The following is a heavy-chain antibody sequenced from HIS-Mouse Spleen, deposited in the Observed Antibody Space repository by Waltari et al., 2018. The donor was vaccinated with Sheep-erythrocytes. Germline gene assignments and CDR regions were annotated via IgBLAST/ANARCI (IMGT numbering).Heavy chain of an antibody. D-gene: IGHD2-8*01. CDR1: GFTFSSYG. V-gene: IGHV3-30*18. J-gene: IGHJ3*02. CDR2: ISYDGSNK. CDR3: AKGDAMVYDAFDI. Sequence: LKRSCAASGFTFSSYGMHWVRQAQGQGLEWVAVISYDGSNKYYADAVKCRFTISRANSKNTLYLQMNSLRAEDTAVYYCAKGDAMVYDAFDIWGQGTMVTVSS.